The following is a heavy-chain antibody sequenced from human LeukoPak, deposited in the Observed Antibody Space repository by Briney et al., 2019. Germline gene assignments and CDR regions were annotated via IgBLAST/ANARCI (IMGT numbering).Heavy chain of an antibody. J-gene: IGHJ4*02. CDR1: GFTFSDYY. Sequence: PGGSLRLSCAASGFTFSDYYISWVRQAPGKGLEWVAGIAGGDDRFYADSVKGRFSISRDNSKNTVDLQMNSLRVEDTAVYYCAKGQGYSYGSSDYWGQGTLVTVSS. D-gene: IGHD5-18*01. CDR3: AKGQGYSYGSSDY. V-gene: IGHV3-53*01. CDR2: IAGGDDR.